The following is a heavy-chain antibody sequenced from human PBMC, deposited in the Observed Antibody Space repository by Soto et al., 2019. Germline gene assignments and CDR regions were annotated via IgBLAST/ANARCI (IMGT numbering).Heavy chain of an antibody. J-gene: IGHJ4*02. CDR2: FDPEDGET. Sequence: ASVKVSCKVSGYTLTELSMHWLRQAPGKGLEWMGGFDPEDGETIYAQKFQGRVTMTEDTSTDTAYMELSSLRSEDTAVYYCATLTAWNYYDSSGYYIDYRGQGTLVTVSS. CDR1: GYTLTELS. D-gene: IGHD3-22*01. V-gene: IGHV1-24*01. CDR3: ATLTAWNYYDSSGYYIDY.